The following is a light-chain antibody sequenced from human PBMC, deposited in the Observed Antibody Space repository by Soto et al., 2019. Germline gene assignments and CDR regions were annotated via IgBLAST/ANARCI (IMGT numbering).Light chain of an antibody. V-gene: IGLV7-43*01. CDR2: STS. CDR3: LLYDGGAWV. Sequence: QTVVTQEPSLTVSPGGKVTLPWPSSTGAVTSGYYPNWFQQKPGQAPRVLIYSTSNKHSWTPARFSGSLLGGKAALTLSGVQPEDEAEYYCLLYDGGAWVFGGGTKATVL. CDR1: TGAVTSGYY. J-gene: IGLJ3*02.